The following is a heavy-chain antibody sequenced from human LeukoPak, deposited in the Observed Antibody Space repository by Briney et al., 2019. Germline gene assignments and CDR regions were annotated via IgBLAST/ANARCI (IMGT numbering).Heavy chain of an antibody. Sequence: GGSLRLSCAVSGFSVSGYWMTWVRQAPGKALEWVANIKQDGSEKHYVDSVKGRFTISRDNAENSLFLQMNSLRVGDTAVYYCAREWQGGIAATGTRIEGDYWGQGTLVAVAS. CDR2: IKQDGSEK. CDR3: AREWQGGIAATGTRIEGDY. CDR1: GFSVSGYW. J-gene: IGHJ4*02. D-gene: IGHD6-13*01. V-gene: IGHV3-7*01.